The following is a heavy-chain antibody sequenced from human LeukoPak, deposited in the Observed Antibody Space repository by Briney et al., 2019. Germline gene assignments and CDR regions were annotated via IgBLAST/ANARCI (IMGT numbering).Heavy chain of an antibody. J-gene: IGHJ4*02. CDR1: GGSISSYY. D-gene: IGHD2-2*02. Sequence: SETLSLTCTVSGGSISSYYWSWIRQPPGKGLEWIGYIYYSGSTNYNPSLKSRVTISVDTSKNQFSLKLSSVTAADTAVYYCARAIVVVPAAILQFDYWGQGTLVTVSP. V-gene: IGHV4-59*01. CDR3: ARAIVVVPAAILQFDY. CDR2: IYYSGST.